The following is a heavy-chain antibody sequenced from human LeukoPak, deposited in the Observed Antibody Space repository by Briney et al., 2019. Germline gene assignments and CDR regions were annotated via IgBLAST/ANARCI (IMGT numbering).Heavy chain of an antibody. J-gene: IGHJ5*02. V-gene: IGHV1-3*01. Sequence: GASVKVSCKASGYTFTTYAMHWVRQAPGQRLEWMGWINGDTGNTKYSQKFQGRVTITRDTSAYTGYMELRSLTSADTAVYFCARAPYDILTGYSLNWFDPWGQGTQVTVSS. CDR2: INGDTGNT. CDR3: ARAPYDILTGYSLNWFDP. CDR1: GYTFTTYA. D-gene: IGHD3-9*01.